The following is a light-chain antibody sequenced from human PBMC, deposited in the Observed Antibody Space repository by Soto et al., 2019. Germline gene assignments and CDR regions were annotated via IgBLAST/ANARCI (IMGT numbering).Light chain of an antibody. V-gene: IGLV2-23*02. J-gene: IGLJ2*01. Sequence: QSVLTQPASVSGSPGQSITISCTGTSSDVGSHNFVSWYQQRPGKAPKLMIFEVTKRPSGVSSRFSASKSGNTASLTISGVQAEDEADYYCCSYAGTTTWVLGGGTTLTV. CDR3: CSYAGTTTWV. CDR1: SSDVGSHNF. CDR2: EVT.